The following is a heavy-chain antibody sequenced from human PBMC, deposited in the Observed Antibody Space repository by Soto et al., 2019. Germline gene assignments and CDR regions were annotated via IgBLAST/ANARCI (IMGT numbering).Heavy chain of an antibody. CDR3: AKEPNGDCLYLFDY. CDR2: INPSGGST. D-gene: IGHD2-21*02. J-gene: IGHJ4*02. V-gene: IGHV1-46*01. Sequence: ASVKVSCKASGYTFTSYYMHWVRQAPGQGLEWMGIINPSGGSTSYAQKFQGRVTMTTDTSTSTAYMEMRSLRAEDTAVYYCAKEPNGDCLYLFDYWGQGTLVTVSP. CDR1: GYTFTSYY.